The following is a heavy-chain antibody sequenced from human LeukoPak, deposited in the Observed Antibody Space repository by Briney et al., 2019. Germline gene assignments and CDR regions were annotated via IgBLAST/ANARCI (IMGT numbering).Heavy chain of an antibody. CDR1: GNSINIYS. Sequence: SETLSLTCTVSGNSINIYSWNWIRQSPERGLEWIAYMYYSGTTNYNPSLENRAAISLDLSRHQFSLRLSSVTAADTAVYYCARHLPLDYYFDYWGQGTLVTVSS. J-gene: IGHJ4*02. CDR3: ARHLPLDYYFDY. CDR2: MYYSGTT. D-gene: IGHD3-9*01. V-gene: IGHV4-59*08.